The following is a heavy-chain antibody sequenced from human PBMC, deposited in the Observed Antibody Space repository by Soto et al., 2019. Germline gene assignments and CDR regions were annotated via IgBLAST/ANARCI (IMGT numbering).Heavy chain of an antibody. D-gene: IGHD2-21*02. CDR3: ARDGMTNGDT. CDR2: VFSSVSA. CDR1: GVSVRSYT. V-gene: IGHV4-4*07. Sequence: SETLSLTCIVSGVSVRSYTWSWVRQPANKGLEWIGRVFSSVSATYNPSLKSRVSISMDTPENRISLKLDSVTAADAGVYFCARDGMTNGDTWGQVTLVTVSS. J-gene: IGHJ4*02.